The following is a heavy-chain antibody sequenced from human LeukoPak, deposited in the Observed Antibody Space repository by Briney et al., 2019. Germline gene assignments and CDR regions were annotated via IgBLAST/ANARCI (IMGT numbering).Heavy chain of an antibody. CDR3: ARELGRNAFDV. Sequence: RASVKVSFKASGYTFTNNHIYWMRQAPGQGLECVGWFNPNTGGTNYAQNFQGRITMTRDTSISTAYMELSGLRSDDTAVYDGARELGRNAFDVWGQGTMVTVSS. V-gene: IGHV1-2*02. D-gene: IGHD7-27*01. J-gene: IGHJ3*01. CDR1: GYTFTNNH. CDR2: FNPNTGGT.